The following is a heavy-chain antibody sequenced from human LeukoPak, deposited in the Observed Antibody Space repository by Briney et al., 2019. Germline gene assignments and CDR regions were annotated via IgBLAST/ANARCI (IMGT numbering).Heavy chain of an antibody. CDR3: ARVSWFPGTSYYYMDV. J-gene: IGHJ6*03. V-gene: IGHV4-59*01. D-gene: IGHD1-1*01. CDR1: GGSISSYY. Sequence: SETPSLTCTATGGSISSYYWSWIRQPPGKGHDCIGYIYYSGTTNYNPSLKSRVTISLDTSKNQFSLKLTSVTAADTAVYYCARVSWFPGTSYYYMDVWGKGTTVTVSS. CDR2: IYYSGTT.